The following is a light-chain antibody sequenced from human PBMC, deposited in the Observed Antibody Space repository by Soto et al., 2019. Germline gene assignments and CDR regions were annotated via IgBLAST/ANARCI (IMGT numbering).Light chain of an antibody. V-gene: IGLV1-40*01. CDR2: ENN. J-gene: IGLJ1*01. CDR1: SSNIGAGYE. Sequence: QSVLTQPPSVSEAPGQRVTISCTGSSSNIGAGYEAHWYQQVPGTAPKLLIYENNNRPSGVPDRFSGSKSGTSASLAITGLQAEDEAEYYCQSYDSSLSGGVFGTGTKVTVL. CDR3: QSYDSSLSGGV.